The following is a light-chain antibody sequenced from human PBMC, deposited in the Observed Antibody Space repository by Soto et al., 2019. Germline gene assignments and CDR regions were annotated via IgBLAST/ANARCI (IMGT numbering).Light chain of an antibody. CDR2: GVS. Sequence: EIVMTQSPATLSVSPGERATLSCRASESVSSTLAWYQQKPGQAPRLLIYGVSTRATGIPARFSGSGSGTEFTLTISSLPSEDFAVYYCQQYHNWHPLYTFGQGTKLEIK. J-gene: IGKJ2*01. CDR3: QQYHNWHPLYT. CDR1: ESVSST. V-gene: IGKV3-15*01.